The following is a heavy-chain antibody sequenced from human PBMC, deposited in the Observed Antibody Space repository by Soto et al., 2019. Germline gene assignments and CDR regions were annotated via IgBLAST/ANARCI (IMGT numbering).Heavy chain of an antibody. Sequence: GGSLRLSCAASGFTFTRCSMNWVRQAPGKGLEWVSSISSTTNYIYYGDSMKGRFTISRDNAKNSLYLEMNSLRAEDTAVYYCARESEDLTSNFDYWGQGTLVTVSS. CDR3: ARESEDLTSNFDY. CDR2: ISSTTNYI. J-gene: IGHJ4*02. V-gene: IGHV3-21*06. CDR1: GFTFTRCS.